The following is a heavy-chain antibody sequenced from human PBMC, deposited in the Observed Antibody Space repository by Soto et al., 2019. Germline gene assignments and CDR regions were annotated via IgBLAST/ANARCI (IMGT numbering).Heavy chain of an antibody. CDR2: ISDTGDST. J-gene: IGHJ4*02. V-gene: IGHV3-23*01. CDR3: AKDHWGSY. D-gene: IGHD3-16*01. Sequence: EVQLLESGGDLIQPGGSLRLSCAASGFTFSDYAMSWVRQAPGKGLEWVSAISDTGDSTYYADSVKGRFTISRDSSKNTLYLQMNSLRVEDTAVYFCAKDHWGSYSGQGTLVTVSS. CDR1: GFTFSDYA.